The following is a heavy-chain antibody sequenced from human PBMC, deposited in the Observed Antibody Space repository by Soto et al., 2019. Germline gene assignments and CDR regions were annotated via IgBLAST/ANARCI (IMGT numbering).Heavy chain of an antibody. V-gene: IGHV1-2*02. Sequence: GASVKVSCKASGYTFTGYYMHWVRQAPGQGLEWMGWINPNSGGTNYAQKFQGRVTMTRDTSISTAYMELSRLRSDDTAVYYCARDRVSYYDILTYRMDVWGQGTTVTVS. CDR1: GYTFTGYY. D-gene: IGHD3-9*01. J-gene: IGHJ6*02. CDR3: ARDRVSYYDILTYRMDV. CDR2: INPNSGGT.